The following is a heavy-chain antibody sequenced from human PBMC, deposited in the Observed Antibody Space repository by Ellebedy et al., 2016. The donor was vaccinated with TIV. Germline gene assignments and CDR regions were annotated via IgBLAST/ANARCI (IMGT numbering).Heavy chain of an antibody. V-gene: IGHV4-39*01. CDR1: GDSISRSSYY. CDR2: IYYTGST. J-gene: IGHJ5*02. Sequence: SETLSLTCTVSGDSISRSSYYWGWIRQPPGKGLEWIGSIYYTGSTDYNPSLKSRVAISAGPSKNQFSLRLSSVTAADTAVYYCARWFGELLYVRWFDPWGQGTLVTVSS. CDR3: ARWFGELLYVRWFDP. D-gene: IGHD3-10*01.